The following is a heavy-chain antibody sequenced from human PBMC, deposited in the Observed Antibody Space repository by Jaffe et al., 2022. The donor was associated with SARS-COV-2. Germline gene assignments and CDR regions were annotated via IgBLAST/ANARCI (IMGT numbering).Heavy chain of an antibody. D-gene: IGHD6-13*01. Sequence: QVQLQESGPGLVKPSQTLSLTCTVSGGSISSGGYYWSWIRQHPGKGLEWIGYIYYSGSTYYNPSLKSRVTISVDTSKNQFSLKLSSVTAADTAVYYCARDRIAAAGMFPPGMDVWGQGTTVTVSS. CDR1: GGSISSGGYY. V-gene: IGHV4-31*03. J-gene: IGHJ6*02. CDR2: IYYSGST. CDR3: ARDRIAAAGMFPPGMDV.